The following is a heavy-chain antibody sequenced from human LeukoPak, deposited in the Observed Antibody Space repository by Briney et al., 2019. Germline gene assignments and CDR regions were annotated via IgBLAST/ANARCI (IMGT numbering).Heavy chain of an antibody. CDR3: ARDFGLLAGYFVH. CDR1: GYTFTSYY. Sequence: GASVTVSCKASGYTFTSYYMHWVRQAPGQGLEWMGRINPNSGKTNYAQKFQGRVTMTRDTSTSTAYMELSSVRSEDTAVYYCARDFGLLAGYFVHSGRGALLALSS. CDR2: INPNSGKT. J-gene: IGHJ4*02. V-gene: IGHV1-46*01. D-gene: IGHD3-9*01.